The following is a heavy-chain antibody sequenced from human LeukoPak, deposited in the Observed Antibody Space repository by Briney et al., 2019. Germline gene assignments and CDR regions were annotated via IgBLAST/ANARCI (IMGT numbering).Heavy chain of an antibody. V-gene: IGHV4-39*01. D-gene: IGHD3-22*01. CDR1: GGSISSSSYY. Sequence: SETLSLTCTVSGGSISSSSYYWGWIRQPPGKGLEWIGSIYYSGSTYYNPSLKSRVTISVDTSKNQFSLKLSSVTAADTAVYYCARQYYDSSGYYYIWGQGTLVTVSS. J-gene: IGHJ4*02. CDR2: IYYSGST. CDR3: ARQYYDSSGYYYI.